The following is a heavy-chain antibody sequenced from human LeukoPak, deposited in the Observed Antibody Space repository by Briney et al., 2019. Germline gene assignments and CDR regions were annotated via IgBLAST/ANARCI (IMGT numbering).Heavy chain of an antibody. D-gene: IGHD7-27*01. CDR3: AKQTGAFDY. Sequence: GGSLRLSCAASGFIVSSNYMSWVRQAPGKGLEWVSVIYSGGSTYYADSVKGRFTISRDNSKNTLYLQMNSLRAEDTAVYYCAKQTGAFDYWGQGTLVTVSS. CDR2: IYSGGST. V-gene: IGHV3-66*02. J-gene: IGHJ4*02. CDR1: GFIVSSNY.